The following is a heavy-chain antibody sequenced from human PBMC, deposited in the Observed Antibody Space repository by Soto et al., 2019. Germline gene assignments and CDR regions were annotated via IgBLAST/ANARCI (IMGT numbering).Heavy chain of an antibody. D-gene: IGHD3-10*01. Sequence: SETLSLTCTVSGGSISSGGYYWSWIRQHPGKGLEWIGFISYSGSTAYNPSLKSRFTISVDSSKNQNQFSLKLSSVTAADTAVYYCARYYYGSGSHFDYWGQGTLVTVSS. CDR1: GGSISSGGYY. V-gene: IGHV4-31*03. CDR2: ISYSGST. CDR3: ARYYYGSGSHFDY. J-gene: IGHJ4*02.